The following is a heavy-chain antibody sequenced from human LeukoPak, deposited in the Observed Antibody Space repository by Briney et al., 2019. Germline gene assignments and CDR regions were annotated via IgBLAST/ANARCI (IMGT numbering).Heavy chain of an antibody. CDR1: GYTFTSYG. J-gene: IGHJ4*02. D-gene: IGHD4-11*01. V-gene: IGHV1-18*01. CDR2: ISAYNGNT. Sequence: ASVKVSCKASGYTFTSYGISWVRQAPGQGLEWMGWISAYNGNTNYAQKLQGRVTMTTDTSTSTAYMELRSLRSDDTAVYYCARTADYSNYDDYFDYWGQGTQVTVSS. CDR3: ARTADYSNYDDYFDY.